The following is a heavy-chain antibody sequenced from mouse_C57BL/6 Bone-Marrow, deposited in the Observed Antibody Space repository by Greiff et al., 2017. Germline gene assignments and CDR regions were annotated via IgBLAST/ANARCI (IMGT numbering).Heavy chain of an antibody. Sequence: EVNVVESGGGLVQPKGSLKLSCAASGFSFNTYAMNWVRQAPGKGLEWVARIRSKSNNYATYYADSVKDRFTISRDDSESMLYLQMNNLKTEDTAMYYCVRQGRRSSGLFAYWGQGTLVTVSA. V-gene: IGHV10-1*01. CDR1: GFSFNTYA. J-gene: IGHJ3*01. CDR2: IRSKSNNYAT. CDR3: VRQGRRSSGLFAY. D-gene: IGHD3-2*02.